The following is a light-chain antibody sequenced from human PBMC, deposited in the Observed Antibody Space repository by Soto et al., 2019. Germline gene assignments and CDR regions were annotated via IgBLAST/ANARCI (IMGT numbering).Light chain of an antibody. Sequence: EIVLTQSPATLSFSPGERVTLSFRASQSVGSYLAWYLPTPGQSPRLLIYDASNRAAGVPARFSGSGSGPDFTLTISSLEPEDLGVYYCQQRSHWPFTFGPGIKIDIK. CDR3: QQRSHWPFT. J-gene: IGKJ3*01. V-gene: IGKV3-11*01. CDR2: DAS. CDR1: QSVGSY.